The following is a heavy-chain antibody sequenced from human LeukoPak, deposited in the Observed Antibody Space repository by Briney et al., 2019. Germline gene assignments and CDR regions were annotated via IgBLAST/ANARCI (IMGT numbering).Heavy chain of an antibody. J-gene: IGHJ4*02. CDR3: ARDPDDGDCLDF. V-gene: IGHV1-2*02. D-gene: IGHD4-17*01. CDR1: GYTFTCYY. CDR2: INPNTGGT. Sequence: GASVKVSCKASGYTFTCYYLHWVRQAPGQGLEWMGWINPNTGGTNFAQKFQGKVTVTRGTSISTAYMELSRLRSDDMAVYYCARDPDDGDCLDFWGQGTLVTVSS.